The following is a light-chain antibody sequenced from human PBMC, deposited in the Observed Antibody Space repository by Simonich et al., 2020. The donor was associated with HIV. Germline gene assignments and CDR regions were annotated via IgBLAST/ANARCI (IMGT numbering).Light chain of an antibody. Sequence: EIVLTQSPGTLSLSPGERATLSCRSSLGVDSSFLAWYQQKPGLAPRLLMSDASSRATGLPDRLSGSGSGTDFTLTIIRLEPEDFAVYYCQQYGRSPLTFGGGTKVEI. CDR2: DAS. CDR3: QQYGRSPLT. J-gene: IGKJ4*01. V-gene: IGKV3D-20*01. CDR1: LGVDSSF.